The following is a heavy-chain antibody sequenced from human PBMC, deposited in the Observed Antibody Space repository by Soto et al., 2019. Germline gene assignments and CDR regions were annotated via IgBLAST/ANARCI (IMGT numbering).Heavy chain of an antibody. CDR3: ARRRGLKGWWFDP. D-gene: IGHD3-10*01. V-gene: IGHV4-59*08. CDR1: GGSISSYY. Sequence: SETLSLTCTVSGGSISSYYWSWIRQPPGKGLEWIGYIYYSGSTNYNPSLKSRVTISVDTSKNQFSLKLSSVTAADTAVYYCARRRGLKGWWFDPWGQGTLVTVSS. CDR2: IYYSGST. J-gene: IGHJ5*02.